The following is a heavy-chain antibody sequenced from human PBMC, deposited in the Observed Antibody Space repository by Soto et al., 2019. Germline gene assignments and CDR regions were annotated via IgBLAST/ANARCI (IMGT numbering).Heavy chain of an antibody. J-gene: IGHJ6*02. CDR2: INSNGGTT. CDR1: GFIFTYYS. V-gene: IGHV3-64D*06. Sequence: PGGSLRLSCSASGFIFTYYSMHWARQAPGKRLEYVSAINSNGGTTYYADSVKGRFTISRDNSRNTLYLQMTGLRTDDTAVYYCVKDQFSGSDYFLMDVWGQGTTVTVSS. D-gene: IGHD5-12*01. CDR3: VKDQFSGSDYFLMDV.